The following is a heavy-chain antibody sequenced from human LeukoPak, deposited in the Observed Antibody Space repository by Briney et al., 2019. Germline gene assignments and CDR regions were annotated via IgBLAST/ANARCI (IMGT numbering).Heavy chain of an antibody. V-gene: IGHV3-21*01. CDR1: GFTFSSYS. J-gene: IGHJ4*02. Sequence: GGSLRLSCAASGFTFSSYSMNWVRQAPGKGLEWVSSISSSSNYIYYADSVKGRFTISRDNAKNSLYLQMNSLRAEDTAVYCCARDSLNEDGFDYWGQGALVTVSS. D-gene: IGHD1-1*01. CDR2: ISSSSNYI. CDR3: ARDSLNEDGFDY.